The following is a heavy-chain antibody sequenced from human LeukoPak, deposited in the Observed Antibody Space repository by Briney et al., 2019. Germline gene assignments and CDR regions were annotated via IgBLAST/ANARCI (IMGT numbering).Heavy chain of an antibody. CDR2: IYPGNADA. Sequence: GESLKISCKASGYSLINHWVGWVRQMPGKGLDWMGIIYPGNADATYSPSFQGQVTISADKSTTTVYLQWSSLKASDTAMYYCARQGSYDNSGYSFDYWGQGTLVTVSS. CDR3: ARQGSYDNSGYSFDY. V-gene: IGHV5-51*01. J-gene: IGHJ4*02. CDR1: GYSLINHW. D-gene: IGHD3-22*01.